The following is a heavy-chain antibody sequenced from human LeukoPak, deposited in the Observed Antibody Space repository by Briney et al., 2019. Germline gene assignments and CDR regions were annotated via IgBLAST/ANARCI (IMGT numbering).Heavy chain of an antibody. CDR3: ARDYYDSSGYYYSGGAFDI. CDR2: IYTSGST. Sequence: SETLSLTCTVSGGSISSYYWSWIRQPAGKGLEWIGRIYTSGSTTYNPSLKSRVTMSVDTSKNQFSLKLSSVTAADTAVYYCARDYYDSSGYYYSGGAFDIWGQGTMVTVS. V-gene: IGHV4-4*07. J-gene: IGHJ3*02. D-gene: IGHD3-22*01. CDR1: GGSISSYY.